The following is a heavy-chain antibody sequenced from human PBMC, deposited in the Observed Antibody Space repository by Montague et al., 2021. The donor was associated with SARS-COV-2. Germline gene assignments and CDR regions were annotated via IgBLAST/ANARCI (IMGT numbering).Heavy chain of an antibody. CDR3: ASAPRYSFGFWAY. CDR1: GASSSNYY. Sequence: SETLSLTCAVYGASSSNYYWSWIRQSLGKGLEWVGEINHSGYTDYNPSLESRLTISLDSSKKQFSLKMTSVTAADTAIYYCASAPRYSFGFWAYWGQGTLVSVSS. V-gene: IGHV4-34*01. D-gene: IGHD5-12*01. J-gene: IGHJ4*02. CDR2: INHSGYT.